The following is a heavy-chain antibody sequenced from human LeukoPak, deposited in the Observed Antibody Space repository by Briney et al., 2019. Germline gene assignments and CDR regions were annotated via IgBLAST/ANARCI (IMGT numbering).Heavy chain of an antibody. Sequence: GGSLRLSCAASGFTFRSHAMTWVRQAPGKGLEWVSAISISGDKTCYTDSVKGRFTISRDNSKNTVYLQMNSLRPDDTAVYYCAKEIRPNDYWGQGTLVTVSS. J-gene: IGHJ4*02. CDR1: GFTFRSHA. V-gene: IGHV3-23*01. CDR2: ISISGDKT. D-gene: IGHD4-17*01. CDR3: AKEIRPNDY.